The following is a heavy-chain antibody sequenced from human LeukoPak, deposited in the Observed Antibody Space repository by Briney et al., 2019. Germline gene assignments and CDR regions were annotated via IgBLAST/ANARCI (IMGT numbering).Heavy chain of an antibody. D-gene: IGHD3-3*01. J-gene: IGHJ3*02. CDR3: AKDPLWYYDFWFRAHDAFDI. V-gene: IGHV3-23*01. Sequence: PGGSLRLSCAASGFTFSSYATSWVRQAPGKGLEWVSAISGSGGSTYYADSVKGRFTISRDNSKNTLYLQMNSLRAEDTAVYYCAKDPLWYYDFWFRAHDAFDIWGQGTMVTVSS. CDR1: GFTFSSYA. CDR2: ISGSGGST.